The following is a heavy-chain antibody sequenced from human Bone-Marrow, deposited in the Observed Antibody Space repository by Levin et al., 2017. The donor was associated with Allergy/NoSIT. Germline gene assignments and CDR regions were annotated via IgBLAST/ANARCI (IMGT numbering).Heavy chain of an antibody. CDR2: IKSKTDGGTT. D-gene: IGHD4-11*01. CDR1: GFTFTNAW. J-gene: IGHJ6*02. CDR3: TISGLSVTRWYGNGMDV. V-gene: IGHV3-15*01. Sequence: GESLKISCEASGFTFTNAWMNWVRQAPGKGLECVGLIKSKTDGGTTDYASPVKDRFTISRDDSKNTLYLQMNSLKTEDTAVYFCTISGLSVTRWYGNGMDVWGQGTTVTVSS.